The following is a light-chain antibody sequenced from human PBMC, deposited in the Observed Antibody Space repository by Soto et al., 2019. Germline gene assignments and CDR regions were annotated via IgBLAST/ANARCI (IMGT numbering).Light chain of an antibody. CDR3: QQNYNTPRT. Sequence: DIQLTQSPSSLSASVGDRVTITCRASQSISNSLNWYQQKPGQAPKLLISSASNVKSGVPSRFSGRGSGTDFTLTISGLQPEDVASYCCQQNYNTPRTFGQGTKVDI. J-gene: IGKJ1*01. V-gene: IGKV1-39*01. CDR2: SAS. CDR1: QSISNS.